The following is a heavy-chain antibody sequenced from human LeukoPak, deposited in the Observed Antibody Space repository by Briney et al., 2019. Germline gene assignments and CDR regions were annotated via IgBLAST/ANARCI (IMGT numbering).Heavy chain of an antibody. CDR1: GFTVSSKY. V-gene: IGHV3-66*01. Sequence: GGSLRLSCVASGFTVSSKYMSWVRQAPGKGLEWVSTIYRDDNTHYADFVRGRFTISRDNSENTLYLQMNSLRVEDTAVYYCARDSGDCVGTGGDWGQGTLVMVSS. J-gene: IGHJ4*02. CDR3: ARDSGDCVGTGGD. D-gene: IGHD2-21*02. CDR2: IYRDDNT.